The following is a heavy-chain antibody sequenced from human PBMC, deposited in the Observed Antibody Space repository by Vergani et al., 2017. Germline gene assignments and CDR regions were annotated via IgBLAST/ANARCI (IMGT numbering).Heavy chain of an antibody. CDR1: GFTFSSYA. J-gene: IGHJ4*02. CDR2: ISYVGSNK. V-gene: IGHV3-30*04. Sequence: QVQLVESGGGVVQPGRSLRLSCAASGFTFSSYAMHWVRQAPGKGLEWVAVISYVGSNKYYADSVKGRFTISRDNSKNTLYLQMNSLRAEDTAVYYCARDTNFDYWGQGTLVTVSS. CDR3: ARDTNFDY.